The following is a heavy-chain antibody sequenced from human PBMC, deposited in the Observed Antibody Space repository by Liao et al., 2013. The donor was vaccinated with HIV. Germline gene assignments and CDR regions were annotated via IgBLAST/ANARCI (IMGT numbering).Heavy chain of an antibody. D-gene: IGHD5-24*01. V-gene: IGHV4-39*07. CDR1: GGSISSSSYY. CDR2: IYYSGST. CDR3: AREGDLGWLQFFDY. Sequence: QLQLQESGPGLVKPSETLSLTCTVSGGSISSSSYYWGWIRQPPGKGLEWIGSIYYSGSTYYNPSLKSRVTISVDTSKNQFSLKLSSVTAADTAVYYCAREGDLGWLQFFDYWGQGTLVTVSS. J-gene: IGHJ4*02.